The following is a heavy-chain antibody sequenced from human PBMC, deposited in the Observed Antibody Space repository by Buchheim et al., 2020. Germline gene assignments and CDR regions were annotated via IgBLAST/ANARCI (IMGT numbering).Heavy chain of an antibody. CDR3: ARHWVWGGSYVIDY. D-gene: IGHD1-26*01. CDR2: IYYSGST. V-gene: IGHV4-39*01. CDR1: GGSISGSSYY. J-gene: IGHJ4*02. Sequence: QLQLQESGPGLVKPSETLSLTCTVSGGSISGSSYYWGWIRQPPGKGLEWIGSIYYSGSTYYNPSLKSRVTISVDTSKNQFSLKLSSVTAADTAVYYCARHWVWGGSYVIDYWGQGTL.